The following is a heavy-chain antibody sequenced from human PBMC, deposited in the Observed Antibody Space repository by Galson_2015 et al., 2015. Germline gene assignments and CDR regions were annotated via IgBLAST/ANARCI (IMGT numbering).Heavy chain of an antibody. CDR3: ARDLFTPTEVYGDYGRGGGEGLSNWFDP. J-gene: IGHJ5*02. CDR2: ISAYNGNT. V-gene: IGHV1-18*04. Sequence: SVKVSCKASGYTFTSYGISWVRQAPGQGLEWMGWISAYNGNTNYAQKLQGRVTMTTDTSTSTAYMELRSLRSDDTAVYYCARDLFTPTEVYGDYGRGGGEGLSNWFDPWGQGTLVTVSS. CDR1: GYTFTSYG. D-gene: IGHD4-17*01.